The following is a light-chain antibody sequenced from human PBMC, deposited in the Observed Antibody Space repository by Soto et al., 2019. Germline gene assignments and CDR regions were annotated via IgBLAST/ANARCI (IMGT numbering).Light chain of an antibody. CDR3: SSYTSGSTLYV. V-gene: IGLV2-14*01. CDR1: SSDVGSYNY. J-gene: IGLJ1*01. CDR2: AAS. Sequence: QSALTQPASVSGSPGQSITISCTGTSSDVGSYNYVSWYQHHPGKAPRLMIYAASNRPSGVSHRFSGSRSGSTASLTTSGLQAEDEADYYCSSYTSGSTLYVFGPGTKLTVL.